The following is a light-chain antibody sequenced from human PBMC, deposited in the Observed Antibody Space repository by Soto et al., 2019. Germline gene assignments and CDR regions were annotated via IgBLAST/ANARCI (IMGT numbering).Light chain of an antibody. CDR3: QQYNNWWT. Sequence: EIVMTQSPATLSVSPGETATLSCRASQSVSNNLAWYQQQPGQAPRLLIYGASTRATGIPARFSGSGSGTDFTLTISRLESEDFAVYYCQQYNNWWTFGQGTKVEIK. CDR1: QSVSNN. J-gene: IGKJ1*01. V-gene: IGKV3-15*01. CDR2: GAS.